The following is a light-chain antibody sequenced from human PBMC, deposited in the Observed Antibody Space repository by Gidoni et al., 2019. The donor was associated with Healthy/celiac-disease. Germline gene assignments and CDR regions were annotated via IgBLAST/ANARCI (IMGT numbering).Light chain of an antibody. CDR2: GTS. CDR1: SSNIGAGYD. CDR3: QSYDSSLSCRV. J-gene: IGLJ3*02. V-gene: IGLV1-40*01. Sequence: QSVLTQPPSVSGAPGQRVTISCTGSSSNIGAGYDVHWYQQLPGTAPKLLIYGTSNRPSGVPDRFSGSTSGTSASLAITGLQAEDEADYYCQSYDSSLSCRVFGGGTKLTVL.